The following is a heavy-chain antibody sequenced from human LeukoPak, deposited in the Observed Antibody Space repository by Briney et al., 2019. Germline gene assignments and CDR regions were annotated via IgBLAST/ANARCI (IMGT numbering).Heavy chain of an antibody. Sequence: PEGSLRLSCAASGFTFSSYAMSWVRQAPGKGLEWVSAISGSGGSTYYADSVKGRFTISRDNSKNTLYLQMNSLRAEDTAVYYCAKLDSSGYYYDAFDIWDQGTMVTVSS. CDR2: ISGSGGST. J-gene: IGHJ3*02. V-gene: IGHV3-23*01. CDR3: AKLDSSGYYYDAFDI. CDR1: GFTFSSYA. D-gene: IGHD3-22*01.